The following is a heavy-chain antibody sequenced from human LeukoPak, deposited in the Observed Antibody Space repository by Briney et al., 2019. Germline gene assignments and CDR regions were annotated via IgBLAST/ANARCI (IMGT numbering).Heavy chain of an antibody. CDR2: IWSDGSNT. CDR3: ARDRRELPRPSFVDY. V-gene: IGHV3-33*01. CDR1: GFTFNNYG. D-gene: IGHD6-6*01. J-gene: IGHJ4*02. Sequence: GGSLRLSCAASGFTFNNYGMHWVRQAPGKGLEWLAVIWSDGSNTYYADSVKGRFTISRDNSKDTLYLQMSSLSAEDTAVYYCARDRRELPRPSFVDYWGQGTLVTVSS.